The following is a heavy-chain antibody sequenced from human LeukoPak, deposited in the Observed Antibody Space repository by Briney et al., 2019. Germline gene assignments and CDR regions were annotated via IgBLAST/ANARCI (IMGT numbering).Heavy chain of an antibody. J-gene: IGHJ4*02. CDR1: GYTFTGYY. CDR2: INPNSSGT. D-gene: IGHD3-22*01. Sequence: ASVKVSCKASGYTFTGYYMHWVRQAPGQGLEWMGWINPNSSGTNYAQKFQGRVTMTRDTSISTAYMELSRLRSDDTAVYYCARDLEYYYDSSGYYYSDWGQGTLVTVSS. V-gene: IGHV1-2*02. CDR3: ARDLEYYYDSSGYYYSD.